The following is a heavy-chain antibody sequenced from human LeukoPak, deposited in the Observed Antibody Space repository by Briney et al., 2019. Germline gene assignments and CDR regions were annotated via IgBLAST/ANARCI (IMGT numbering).Heavy chain of an antibody. CDR1: GGSISSYY. Sequence: SETLSLTCTVSGGSISSYYWSWIRQPPGKGLEWIGYIYYSGSTNYNPSLKSRVTISVDTSKNQFSLKLSSVTAADTTVYYCARHPTLKYCSGGSCDLFDYWGQGTLVTVSS. V-gene: IGHV4-59*08. D-gene: IGHD2-15*01. CDR3: ARHPTLKYCSGGSCDLFDY. J-gene: IGHJ4*02. CDR2: IYYSGST.